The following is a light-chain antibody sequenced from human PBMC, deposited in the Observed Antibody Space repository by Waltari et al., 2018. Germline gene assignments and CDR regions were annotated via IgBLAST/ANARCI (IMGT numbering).Light chain of an antibody. V-gene: IGLV1-40*01. Sequence: QSVLTPPPSVSGAPGQRVTIPCTGGISNIGATFDVHWYQQLPGLAPRLLIYHNNNRPSGVPDRFSGSKSDTSASLAITGLQAEDEADYYCQSFDRSLTSWVFGGGTKLTVL. CDR2: HNN. J-gene: IGLJ3*02. CDR1: ISNIGATFD. CDR3: QSFDRSLTSWV.